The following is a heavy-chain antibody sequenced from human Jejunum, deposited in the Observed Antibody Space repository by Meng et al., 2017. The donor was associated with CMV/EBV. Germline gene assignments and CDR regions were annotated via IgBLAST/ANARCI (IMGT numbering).Heavy chain of an antibody. J-gene: IGHJ4*02. CDR2: IYWDNDK. V-gene: IGHV2-5*02. Sequence: QIPLEDSDPSLVKPKQTLTLTCSFSGFSFISGVGVGWVRQPPRKALEWLAIIYWDNDKRYSPSLNSRLTITKDTSKNQVVLTMTNMDPVDTATYYCVRRGYDLNFDYWGQGTLVTVSS. D-gene: IGHD5-12*01. CDR3: VRRGYDLNFDY. CDR1: GFSFISGVG.